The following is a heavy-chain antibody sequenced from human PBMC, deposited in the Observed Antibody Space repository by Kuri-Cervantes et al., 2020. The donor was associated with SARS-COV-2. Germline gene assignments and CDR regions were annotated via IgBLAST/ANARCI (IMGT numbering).Heavy chain of an antibody. CDR2: INAGNGNT. Sequence: ASVKVSCKASGYTFTSYAMHWVRQAPGQRLEWMGWINAGNGNTKYSQKFQGRVTMTRDTSTSTVYMELSSLRSEDTAVYYCARGFIDIVVVPAAPGRHFDYWGQGTLVTVSS. J-gene: IGHJ4*02. CDR3: ARGFIDIVVVPAAPGRHFDY. CDR1: GYTFTSYA. D-gene: IGHD2-2*01. V-gene: IGHV1-3*01.